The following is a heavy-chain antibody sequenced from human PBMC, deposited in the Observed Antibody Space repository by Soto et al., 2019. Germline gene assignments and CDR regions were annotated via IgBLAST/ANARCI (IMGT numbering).Heavy chain of an antibody. Sequence: PGGSLRLSCAASGFTFSSYWMSWVRQSPGKGLEWVANIKQDGSEKYYVDSVKGRFTISRDNAKNSLYLQMNSLRAEDTAVYYCARGLRTKYSSGRRAAFENWGQETMVTVSS. D-gene: IGHD6-19*01. CDR2: IKQDGSEK. J-gene: IGHJ3*02. CDR1: GFTFSSYW. CDR3: ARGLRTKYSSGRRAAFEN. V-gene: IGHV3-7*03.